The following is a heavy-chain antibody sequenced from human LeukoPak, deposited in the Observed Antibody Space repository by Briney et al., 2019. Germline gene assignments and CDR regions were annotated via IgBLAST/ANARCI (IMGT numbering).Heavy chain of an antibody. Sequence: GASVKVSCKASGYTFRSYYIHWVRQAPGQGLEWIGFINPSIGRTAYGPRFQGRVTMTSDASTSTVYMELSSLRSEDTAVFFCARGLDYFASGTPWDDAFDIWGQGTMVTVSS. CDR1: GYTFRSYY. CDR2: INPSIGRT. D-gene: IGHD3-10*01. CDR3: ARGLDYFASGTPWDDAFDI. J-gene: IGHJ3*02. V-gene: IGHV1-46*01.